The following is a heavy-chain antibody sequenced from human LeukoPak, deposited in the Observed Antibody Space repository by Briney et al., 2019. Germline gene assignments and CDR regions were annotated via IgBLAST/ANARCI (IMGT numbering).Heavy chain of an antibody. CDR3: AEDIRWRSVVITSVGY. Sequence: PGGSLRLSCAASGFTFEDYAMLWVRQAPGKGLEWVSGISWNSGSVGYADSVKGRFTISRDNAKNSLYLQMNSLRAEDTALYYCAEDIRWRSVVITSVGYWGQGTLVTVSS. CDR1: GFTFEDYA. D-gene: IGHD3-22*01. CDR2: ISWNSGSV. V-gene: IGHV3-9*01. J-gene: IGHJ4*02.